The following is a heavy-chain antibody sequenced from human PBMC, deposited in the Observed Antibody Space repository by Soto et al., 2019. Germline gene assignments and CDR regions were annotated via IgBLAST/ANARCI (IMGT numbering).Heavy chain of an antibody. CDR2: IIPIFGTA. CDR3: ARGGQLLWFGELFPLSGMDV. J-gene: IGHJ6*02. Sequence: SVKVSCKASGGTFSSYAISWVRQAPGQGLEWMGGIIPIFGTANYAQKFQGRVTITADKSTSTAYMELSSLRSEDTAVYYCARGGQLLWFGELFPLSGMDVWGQGTTVTVSS. D-gene: IGHD3-10*01. CDR1: GGTFSSYA. V-gene: IGHV1-69*06.